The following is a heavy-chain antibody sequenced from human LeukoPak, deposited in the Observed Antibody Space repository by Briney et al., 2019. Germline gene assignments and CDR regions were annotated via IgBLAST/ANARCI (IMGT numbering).Heavy chain of an antibody. V-gene: IGHV3-30*02. Sequence: GGSLRLSCAASGFTFSTYGMHWVRQAPGKGLEWVAFIGYDGTNKYYGDSVKGRFTISRDNSKNTLYLQMNSLRGEDTAVYFCAKDKDPWKSTAISDFDYWGQGILVTVSS. J-gene: IGHJ4*02. D-gene: IGHD1-1*01. CDR3: AKDKDPWKSTAISDFDY. CDR1: GFTFSTYG. CDR2: IGYDGTNK.